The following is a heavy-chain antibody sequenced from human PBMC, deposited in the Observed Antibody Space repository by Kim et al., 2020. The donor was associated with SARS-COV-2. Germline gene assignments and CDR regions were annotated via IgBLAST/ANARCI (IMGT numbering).Heavy chain of an antibody. CDR3: ARDKEAAGTGWFDP. Sequence: ADSVKCRCTMPRDNAKNSLYLQMNSLRAEDTAVYYCARDKEAAGTGWFDPWGQGTLVTVSS. J-gene: IGHJ5*02. D-gene: IGHD6-13*01. V-gene: IGHV3-21*01.